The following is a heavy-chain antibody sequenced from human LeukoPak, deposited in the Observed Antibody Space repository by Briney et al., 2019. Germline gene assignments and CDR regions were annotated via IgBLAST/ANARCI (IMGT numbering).Heavy chain of an antibody. CDR3: AKGAKRLGYCSGGTCYSNYDYYYMDV. CDR1: GFTFSSYS. V-gene: IGHV3-48*01. CDR2: ISSSSSTV. D-gene: IGHD2-15*01. J-gene: IGHJ6*03. Sequence: PGGSLRLSCAASGFTFSSYSMNWVRQAPGKGLEWVSYISSSSSTVYYADSVKGRFTISRDNAKSSLYLQMNSLRAEDTAVYYCAKGAKRLGYCSGGTCYSNYDYYYMDVWGKGTTVTISS.